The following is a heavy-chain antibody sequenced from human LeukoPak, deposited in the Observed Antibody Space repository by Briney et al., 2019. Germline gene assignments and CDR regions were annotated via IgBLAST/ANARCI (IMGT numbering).Heavy chain of an antibody. Sequence: GASVKVSCKASGYTFTSYGISWVRQAPGQGLEWMGWISAYNGNTNYAQKLQGRVTMTTDKSPSTAYMELRSLRSDDTAVYYCARPSYSSGWYSNAFDIWGQGTMVTVSS. CDR3: ARPSYSSGWYSNAFDI. CDR1: GYTFTSYG. D-gene: IGHD6-19*01. V-gene: IGHV1-18*01. J-gene: IGHJ3*02. CDR2: ISAYNGNT.